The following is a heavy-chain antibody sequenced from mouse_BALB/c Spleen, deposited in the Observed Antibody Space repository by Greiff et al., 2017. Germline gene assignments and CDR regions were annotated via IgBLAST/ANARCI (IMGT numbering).Heavy chain of an antibody. V-gene: IGHV5-6*01. CDR1: GFTFSSYG. CDR2: ISSGGSYT. J-gene: IGHJ2*01. CDR3: TRDPDYGSSWDFDY. D-gene: IGHD1-1*01. Sequence: EVMLVESGGDLVKPGGSLKLSCAASGFTFSSYGMSWVRQTPDKRLEWVATISSGGSYTYYPDSVKGRFTISRDNAKNTLYLQMSSLKSEDTAMYYCTRDPDYGSSWDFDYWGQGTTLTVSS.